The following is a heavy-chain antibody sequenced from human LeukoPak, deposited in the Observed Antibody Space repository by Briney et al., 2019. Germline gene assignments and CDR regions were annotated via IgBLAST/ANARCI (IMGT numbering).Heavy chain of an antibody. CDR1: EFNFNSYG. CDR3: ARERYFDY. CDR2: ILYDGSNK. V-gene: IGHV3-30*03. J-gene: IGHJ4*02. Sequence: PGGSLRLSCAAPEFNFNSYGMHWVRQAPGKGLDWASAILYDGSNKHYADSVKGRFTISRDNSKNTLYLQMNSLRAEDTAVYYCARERYFDYWGQGTLVTVSS.